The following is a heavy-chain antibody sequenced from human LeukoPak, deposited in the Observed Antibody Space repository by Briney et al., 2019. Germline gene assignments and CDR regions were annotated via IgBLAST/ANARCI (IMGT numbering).Heavy chain of an antibody. CDR2: IAGSDTRT. CDR1: GFAFSAYE. V-gene: IGHV3-48*03. J-gene: IGHJ4*02. Sequence: GGSLRLSCAAPGFAFSAYEMNWARQAPGKGLEWVSYIAGSDTRTYYADSVKGRFTIFRANTKNSLYLQMNSLRVEDTGLYCTTLGYQPDSRGQGTLVTVSS. CDR3: TTLGYQPDS. D-gene: IGHD3-22*01.